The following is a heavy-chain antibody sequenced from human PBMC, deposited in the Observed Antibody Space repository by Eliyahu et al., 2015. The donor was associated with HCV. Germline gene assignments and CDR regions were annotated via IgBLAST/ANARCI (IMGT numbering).Heavy chain of an antibody. Sequence: EEQLVESGGGLVQPGGSLRLSCAASAFSFSSYWMHWVRQVPGKGLVWVSRINRDGRSTSYADSVKGRFTISRDNAKNTLYLQMNSLRAEDTGVYYCARVWASSGWYPVYMDVWGKGTTVTVSS. V-gene: IGHV3-74*01. CDR2: INRDGRST. J-gene: IGHJ6*03. CDR3: ARVWASSGWYPVYMDV. CDR1: AFSFSSYW. D-gene: IGHD6-19*01.